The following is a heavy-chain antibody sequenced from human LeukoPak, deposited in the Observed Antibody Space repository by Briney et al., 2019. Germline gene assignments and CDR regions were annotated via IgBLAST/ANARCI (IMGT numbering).Heavy chain of an antibody. CDR2: IGISGGNT. J-gene: IGHJ4*02. D-gene: IGHD2-2*01. CDR3: ERDTKYAFDN. V-gene: IGHV3-48*01. CDR1: GFTFSSYS. Sequence: GGSLRLSCAASGFTFSSYSMNWVRQAPGKGLEWISYIGISGGNTKYADSVKGRFTISGDKAKNSVYLQMNGLRVEDTAVYYCERDTKYAFDNWGQGTLVTVSS.